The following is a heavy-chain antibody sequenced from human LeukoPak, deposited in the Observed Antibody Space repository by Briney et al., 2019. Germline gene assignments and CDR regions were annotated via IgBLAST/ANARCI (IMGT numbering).Heavy chain of an antibody. CDR2: IYSGGST. V-gene: IGHV3-53*01. CDR3: ASGIAVAAWVAFDY. CDR1: GFTVSSNY. D-gene: IGHD6-19*01. Sequence: GSLRLSCAASGFTVSSNYMSWVRQAPGKGLEGVSVIYSGGSTYYADSVKGRFTISRDNSKNTLYLQMNSLRAEDTAVYYCASGIAVAAWVAFDYWGQGTLVTVSS. J-gene: IGHJ4*02.